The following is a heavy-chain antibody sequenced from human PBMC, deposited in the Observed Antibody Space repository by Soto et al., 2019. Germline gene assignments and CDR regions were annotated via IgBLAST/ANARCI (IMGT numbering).Heavy chain of an antibody. CDR3: ARQDGSGLGYYYGMDV. J-gene: IGHJ6*02. D-gene: IGHD3-10*01. V-gene: IGHV4-39*01. CDR2: IYYSGST. CDR1: GGSIISSSYY. Sequence: SQTLSLTCTVSGGSIISSSYYWGWILQAPGKGLEWIGSIYYSGSTYYNPSLKSRVTISVDTSKNQFSLKLSSVTAADTAVYYCARQDGSGLGYYYGMDVWGQGTTVTVSS.